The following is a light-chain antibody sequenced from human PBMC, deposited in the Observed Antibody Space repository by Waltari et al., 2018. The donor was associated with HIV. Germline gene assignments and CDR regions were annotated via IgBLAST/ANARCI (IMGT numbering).Light chain of an antibody. J-gene: IGKJ4*01. CDR1: QSVLYSSNNKNY. V-gene: IGKV4-1*01. CDR3: QQYYSNPLT. CDR2: WAS. Sequence: DIVMTQSPDSLPVSLGERATISCKSSQSVLYSSNNKNYLAWYQQKPEQPPKLLIYWASSRESGVPDRFSGSGSGTDFTLTISSLQAEDVAVYYCQQYYSNPLTFGGGTKVEIK.